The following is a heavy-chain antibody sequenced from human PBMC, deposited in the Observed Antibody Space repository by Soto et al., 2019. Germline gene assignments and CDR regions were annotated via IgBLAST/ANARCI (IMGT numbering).Heavy chain of an antibody. CDR1: GYTFTSYG. J-gene: IGHJ3*02. D-gene: IGHD1-26*01. V-gene: IGHV1-18*04. CDR3: AIDRGYSGKSDAFDI. CDR2: ISAYDGNT. Sequence: ASVKVSCKASGYTFTSYGISWVRQAPGQGPEWVGWISAYDGNTNYAQKFQGRVTMTTDTYTSTAYMELRSLTSDDTAVYYCAIDRGYSGKSDAFDIWGKGTRVTVSS.